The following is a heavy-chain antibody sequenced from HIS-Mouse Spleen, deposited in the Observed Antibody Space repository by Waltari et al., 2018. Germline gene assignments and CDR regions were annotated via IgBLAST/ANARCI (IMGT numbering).Heavy chain of an antibody. V-gene: IGHV4-39*07. Sequence: QLQLQESGPGLVKPAETLSLTCTVSGVSISSSSYYWGWIRQPPGKGRGWIGSIYYSGSTYYNPSLKSRVTISVDTSKNQFSLKLSSVTAADTAVYYCARDYDKTGAARPFDYWGQGTLVTVSS. J-gene: IGHJ4*02. CDR3: ARDYDKTGAARPFDY. CDR1: GVSISSSSYY. D-gene: IGHD6-6*01. CDR2: IYYSGST.